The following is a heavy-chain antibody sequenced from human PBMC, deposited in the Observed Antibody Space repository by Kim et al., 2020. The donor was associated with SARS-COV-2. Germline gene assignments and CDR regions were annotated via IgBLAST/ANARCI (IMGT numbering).Heavy chain of an antibody. CDR1: GFTFSSYW. V-gene: IGHV3-74*01. D-gene: IGHD6-19*01. CDR3: ARDLTPGIAVAGPPPYYYYYYGMDV. Sequence: GGSLRLSCAASGFTFSSYWMHWVRQAPGKGLVWVSRINSDGSSTSYADSVKGRFTISRDNAKNTLYLQMNSLRAEDTAVYYCARDLTPGIAVAGPPPYYYYYYGMDVWGQGTTVTVSS. J-gene: IGHJ6*02. CDR2: INSDGSST.